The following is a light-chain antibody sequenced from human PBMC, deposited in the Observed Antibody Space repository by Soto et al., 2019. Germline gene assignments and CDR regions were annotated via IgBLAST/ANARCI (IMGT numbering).Light chain of an antibody. CDR3: QTWGTGIQV. CDR2: LNSDGSH. J-gene: IGLJ2*01. CDR1: SGHSSYA. V-gene: IGLV4-69*01. Sequence: QPVLTQSPSASASLGASVKLTCTLGSGHSSYAIAWHQQQPEKGPRYLMKLNSDGSHSKGDGIPDRFSGSSSGAERYLTISSLQSEDEADYYCQTWGTGIQVFGGGTKLTVL.